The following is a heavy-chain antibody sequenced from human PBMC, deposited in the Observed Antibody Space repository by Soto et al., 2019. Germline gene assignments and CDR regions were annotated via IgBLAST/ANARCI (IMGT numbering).Heavy chain of an antibody. J-gene: IGHJ6*02. D-gene: IGHD3-10*01. V-gene: IGHV1-69*06. Sequence: QVQLVQSGAEVKKPGSSVKVSCKASGGNFGNSAISWVRQAPGQGLEWMGGIIPSFATGNSAPEFQGRLTITADKSTTTDYLELSSLRSEDTAVYYCARSYSGSGSYWFYGMDVWGQGTTVTVSS. CDR2: IIPSFATG. CDR1: GGNFGNSA. CDR3: ARSYSGSGSYWFYGMDV.